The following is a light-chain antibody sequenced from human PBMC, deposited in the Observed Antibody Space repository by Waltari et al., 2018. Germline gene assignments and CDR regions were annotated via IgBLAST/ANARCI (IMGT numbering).Light chain of an antibody. V-gene: IGKV1-5*03. CDR1: QSISSW. CDR3: QQYTSFSLT. J-gene: IGKJ4*01. CDR2: KAS. Sequence: DIQMTQSTSSLSASIGDRVTFTCQASQSISSWLALYHQKPGKAPKLLISKASTLESGVPSRFSGSGSGTEFTLTISSLQPDDFATYYCQQYTSFSLTFGGGTTVEIK.